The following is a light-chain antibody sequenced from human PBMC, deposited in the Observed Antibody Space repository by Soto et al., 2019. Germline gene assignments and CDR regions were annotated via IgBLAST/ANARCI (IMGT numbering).Light chain of an antibody. CDR3: SSSTSSNTLV. V-gene: IGLV2-14*01. CDR2: GVS. CDR1: KNDIGSSDY. Sequence: QSALTQPASVSASPGQSITISCPGGKNDIGSSDYVSWYQQHPGKAPKLIIYGVSNRPSGTSDRFSGSKSGNTASLTISGLQADDEADYYCSSSTSSNTLVFGGGTKLTVL. J-gene: IGLJ3*02.